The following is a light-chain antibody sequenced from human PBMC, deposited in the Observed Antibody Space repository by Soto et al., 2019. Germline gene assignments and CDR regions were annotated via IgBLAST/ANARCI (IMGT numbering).Light chain of an antibody. V-gene: IGKV1-27*01. Sequence: DIQMTQSPSSLSASVGDRVTITCRASQGISNFLASYQQKPGKVPKVLIYAASTLQSGVPSRFSGSGSGTDFTFTISSLQPEDVATYYCQVYNSAPPVTFGPGTKVDIK. CDR3: QVYNSAPPVT. CDR2: AAS. CDR1: QGISNF. J-gene: IGKJ3*01.